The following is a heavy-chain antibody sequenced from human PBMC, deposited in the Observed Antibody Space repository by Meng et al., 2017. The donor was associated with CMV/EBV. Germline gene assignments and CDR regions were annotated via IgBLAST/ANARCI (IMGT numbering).Heavy chain of an antibody. Sequence: GESLKISCAASGFTFSSYNMNWVRQAPGKGLEWVSYISSSSSTIYYADSVKGRFTISRDNAKNSLYLQMNSLRAEDTAVYYCASRAYCGGDCFDAFDIWGQGTMVTVSS. CDR1: GFTFSSYN. CDR3: ASRAYCGGDCFDAFDI. D-gene: IGHD2-21*01. CDR2: ISSSSSTI. J-gene: IGHJ3*02. V-gene: IGHV3-48*04.